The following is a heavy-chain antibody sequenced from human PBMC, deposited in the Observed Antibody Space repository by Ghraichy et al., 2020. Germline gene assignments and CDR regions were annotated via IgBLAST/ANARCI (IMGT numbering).Heavy chain of an antibody. V-gene: IGHV1-18*01. Sequence: ASVKVSCKASGYTFTSYGISWVRKAPGQGPEWIGWIRPDNGNTRLARRIQGRVTITTDTSTSTAYVELRSLRSDDTAVYYCARATTVTTFPDYYYMDVWGKGTAVTVSS. CDR1: GYTFTSYG. CDR2: IRPDNGNT. D-gene: IGHD4-17*01. J-gene: IGHJ6*03. CDR3: ARATTVTTFPDYYYMDV.